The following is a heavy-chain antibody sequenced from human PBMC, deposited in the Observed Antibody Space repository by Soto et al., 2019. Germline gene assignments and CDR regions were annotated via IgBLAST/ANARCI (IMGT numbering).Heavy chain of an antibody. CDR1: GYTFTGYY. CDR3: ARALAVAGTETYYDYYGMDD. J-gene: IGHJ6*01. CDR2: INPNSGGT. D-gene: IGHD6-19*01. V-gene: IGHV1-2*04. Sequence: ASVKVSCKASGYTFTGYYMHWVRQAPGQGLEWMGWINPNSGGTNYAQKFQGWVTMTRATSISTAYMELSTLRSDDTAVYYCARALAVAGTETYYDYYGMDDWGQGTTVTVSS.